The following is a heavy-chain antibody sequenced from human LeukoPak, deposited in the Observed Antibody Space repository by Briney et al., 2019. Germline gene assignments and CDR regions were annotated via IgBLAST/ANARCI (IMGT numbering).Heavy chain of an antibody. Sequence: GGSLRLSCAASGFTFSSYWMHWVRQAPGKGLEWVSYISSSGSTIYYADSVKGRFTISRDNAKNSLYLQVNSLRAEDTAVYYCARDDDYVWGSSVNGDYFDYWGQGTLVTVSS. CDR2: ISSSGSTI. D-gene: IGHD3-16*01. V-gene: IGHV3-48*04. CDR3: ARDDDYVWGSSVNGDYFDY. CDR1: GFTFSSYW. J-gene: IGHJ4*02.